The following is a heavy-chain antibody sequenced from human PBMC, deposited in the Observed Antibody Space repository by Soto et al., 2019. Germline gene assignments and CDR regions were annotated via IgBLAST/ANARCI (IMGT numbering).Heavy chain of an antibody. J-gene: IGHJ6*02. D-gene: IGHD6-19*01. CDR3: ARGGISGWSPFDYYYGMDV. V-gene: IGHV1-18*01. CDR2: ISAYNGNT. CDR1: GYTFTSYG. Sequence: ASVKVSCKASGYTFTSYGISWVRQAPGQGLEWMGWISAYNGNTNYAQKLQGRVTMTTDTSTSTAYMELRSLRSDDTAVYYCARGGISGWSPFDYYYGMDVWGQGTTVTVSS.